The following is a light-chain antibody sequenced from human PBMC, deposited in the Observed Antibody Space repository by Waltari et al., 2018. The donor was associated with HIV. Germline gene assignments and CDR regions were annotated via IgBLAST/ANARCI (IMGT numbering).Light chain of an antibody. V-gene: IGLV6-57*02. CDR1: SGSIAGNY. Sequence: NFMLTQPHSVSESPGKTVIISCTGSSGSIAGNYVQWFQQRPGSAPTTVIYENNQRTPGGPARFPGYIDTSSNAGSLTISGRKTAEEADYYCQSYDSNNQGVIGGGTKLTVL. CDR3: QSYDSNNQGV. CDR2: ENN. J-gene: IGLJ3*02.